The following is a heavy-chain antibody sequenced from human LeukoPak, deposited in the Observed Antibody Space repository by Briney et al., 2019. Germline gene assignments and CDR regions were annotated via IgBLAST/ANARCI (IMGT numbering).Heavy chain of an antibody. Sequence: SETLSLTCTVSGGSISSGSYYWSWIRQPAGKGLEWIGRIYTSGSTNYNPSLQSRVTISVDTSKNQFSLKLSSVTAADTAVYYCARDPSYSGSYSYYFDYWGQGTLVTVSS. CDR3: ARDPSYSGSYSYYFDY. D-gene: IGHD1-26*01. J-gene: IGHJ4*02. CDR2: IYTSGST. CDR1: GGSISSGSYY. V-gene: IGHV4-61*02.